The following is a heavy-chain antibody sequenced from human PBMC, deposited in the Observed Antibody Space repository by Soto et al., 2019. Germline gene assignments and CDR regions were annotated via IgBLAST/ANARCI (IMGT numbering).Heavy chain of an antibody. CDR2: INDGGGT. V-gene: IGHV4-39*07. CDR3: ARHSGKQQLY. CDR1: CGSISSGGYS. J-gene: IGHJ4*02. D-gene: IGHD6-13*01. Sequence: SSETLSLTCAVSCGSISSGGYSWSWIRQPPVEGLGWMGQINDGGGTNYNPSLKSRVTISVDTSKNQFSLKLTSVTAADTAVYYCARHSGKQQLYWGQGTLVTVSS.